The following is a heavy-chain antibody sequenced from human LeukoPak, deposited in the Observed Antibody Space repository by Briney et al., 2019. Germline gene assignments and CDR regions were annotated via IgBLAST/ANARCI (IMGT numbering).Heavy chain of an antibody. D-gene: IGHD4/OR15-4a*01. CDR3: ASILKSANADY. Sequence: PGGSLRLSCAASGFTFSSYSMNWVRQAPGKGLEWVSSISSSSSYIYYADSVKGRFTISRDNAKNSLYLRMNSLRAEDTAVYYCASILKSANADYWGQGTLVTVSS. J-gene: IGHJ4*02. CDR1: GFTFSSYS. V-gene: IGHV3-21*01. CDR2: ISSSSSYI.